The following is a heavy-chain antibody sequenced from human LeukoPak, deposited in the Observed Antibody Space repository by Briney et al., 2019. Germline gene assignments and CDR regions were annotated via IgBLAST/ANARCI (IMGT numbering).Heavy chain of an antibody. CDR2: IKEDGSEQ. CDR1: GFSFSRYW. D-gene: IGHD1-14*01. J-gene: IGHJ4*02. CDR3: ARDSFETDIDY. Sequence: GGSMRLSCVASGFSFSRYWMSWVRQAPGKGLEWVANIKEDGSEQYYADSLKGRFTISRDNVKNSLYLHINSLRAEDTAVYYCARDSFETDIDYWGQGTLVTVSS. V-gene: IGHV3-7*01.